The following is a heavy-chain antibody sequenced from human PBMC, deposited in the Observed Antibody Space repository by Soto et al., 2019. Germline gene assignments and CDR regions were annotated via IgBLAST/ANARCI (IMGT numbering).Heavy chain of an antibody. CDR1: GYTFTSYY. V-gene: IGHV1-46*03. J-gene: IGHJ3*02. Sequence: ASVKVSCKASGYTFTSYYMHWVRQAPGQGLEWMGIINPSGGSTSYAQKFQGRGTMTRDTSTSTVYMELSSLRSEDTAVYYCARDGEFLYWDIVVVVAATYAFDIWGQGTMVTVS. CDR3: ARDGEFLYWDIVVVVAATYAFDI. CDR2: INPSGGST. D-gene: IGHD2-15*01.